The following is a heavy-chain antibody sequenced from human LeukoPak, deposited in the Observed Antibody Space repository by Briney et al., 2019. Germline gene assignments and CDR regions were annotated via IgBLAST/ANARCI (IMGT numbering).Heavy chain of an antibody. CDR3: AKISLGYCSSTSCSDADY. D-gene: IGHD2-2*01. V-gene: IGHV3-7*03. Sequence: GGSLRLSCAASGFTFSSYWMSWVRQAPGKGLEWVANIKQDGSEKYYVDSVKGRFTISRDNAKNSLYLQMNSLRAEDTAVYYCAKISLGYCSSTSCSDADYWGQGTLVTVSS. CDR2: IKQDGSEK. J-gene: IGHJ4*02. CDR1: GFTFSSYW.